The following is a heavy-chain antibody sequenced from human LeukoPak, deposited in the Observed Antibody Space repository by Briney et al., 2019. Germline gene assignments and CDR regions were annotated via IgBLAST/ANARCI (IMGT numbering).Heavy chain of an antibody. Sequence: SETLSLTCTVSGCSISSYYWTWIRQPPGKGLEWIGFIYDSGSTYYNPSLKSRVTISLDTSKNQFSLKMSSVTAADTAVYYCARKPSGSSRYDYWGQRTLVTVSS. CDR3: ARKPSGSSRYDY. CDR1: GCSISSYY. V-gene: IGHV4-59*01. J-gene: IGHJ4*02. CDR2: IYDSGST. D-gene: IGHD6-25*01.